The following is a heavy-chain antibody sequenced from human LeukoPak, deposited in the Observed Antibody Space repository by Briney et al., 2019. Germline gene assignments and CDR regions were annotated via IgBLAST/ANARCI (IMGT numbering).Heavy chain of an antibody. CDR2: IIPILGIA. D-gene: IGHD1-26*01. J-gene: IGHJ4*02. CDR3: ARDGGSYLDYFDY. V-gene: IGHV1-69*04. CDR1: GGTSSSYT. Sequence: ASVKVSCKASGGTSSSYTISWVRQAPGQGLEWMGRIIPILGIANYAQKFQGRVTITADKSTSTAYMELSSLRSEDTAVYYCARDGGSYLDYFDYWGQGTLVTVSS.